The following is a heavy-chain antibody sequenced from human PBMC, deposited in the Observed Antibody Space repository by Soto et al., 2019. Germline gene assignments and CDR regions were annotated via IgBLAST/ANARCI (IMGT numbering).Heavy chain of an antibody. J-gene: IGHJ2*01. CDR2: ISSSSSTI. CDR3: ARENAYYYDSSGYGYFDL. V-gene: IGHV3-48*02. CDR1: GFTFSSYS. Sequence: EVQLVESGGGLVQPGGSLRISCAASGFTFSSYSMNWVRQAPGKGLEWVSYISSSSSTIYYADSVKGRFTISRDNAKNSLYLEMNCLRDEYMAVYYCARENAYYYDSSGYGYFDLWGRGTLVTVSS. D-gene: IGHD3-22*01.